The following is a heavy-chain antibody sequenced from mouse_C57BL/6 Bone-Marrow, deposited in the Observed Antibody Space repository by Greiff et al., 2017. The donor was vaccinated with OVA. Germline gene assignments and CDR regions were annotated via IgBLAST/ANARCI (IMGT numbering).Heavy chain of an antibody. CDR3: ARYYYGSRDY. Sequence: QVQLKQSGAELVRPGTSVKMSCKASGYTFTNYWIGWAKQRPGHGLEWIGDIYPGGGYTNYNEKFKGKAILTADKSSSTAYMQFSSLTSEDSAIYYCARYYYGSRDYWGQGTTLTVSS. V-gene: IGHV1-63*01. D-gene: IGHD1-1*01. CDR2: IYPGGGYT. CDR1: GYTFTNYW. J-gene: IGHJ2*01.